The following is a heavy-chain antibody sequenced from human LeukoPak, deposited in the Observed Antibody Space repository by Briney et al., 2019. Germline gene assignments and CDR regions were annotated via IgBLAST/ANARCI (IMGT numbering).Heavy chain of an antibody. Sequence: GGSLRLSCAASGFTVSSNYMSWVRQAPGKGLEWVSVIYSGGSTYYADSVKGRFTISRDNSKKTLYLQMNSLRAEDTAVYYCAELGITMIGGVWGKGTTVTISS. CDR1: GFTVSSNY. D-gene: IGHD3-10*02. CDR3: AELGITMIGGV. CDR2: IYSGGST. V-gene: IGHV3-66*01. J-gene: IGHJ6*04.